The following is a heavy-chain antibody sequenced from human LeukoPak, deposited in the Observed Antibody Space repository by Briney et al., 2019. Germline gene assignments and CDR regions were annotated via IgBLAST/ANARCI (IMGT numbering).Heavy chain of an antibody. D-gene: IGHD3-10*01. V-gene: IGHV4-30-4*01. Sequence: SETLSLTCTVSGGSISSGDYYWSWIRQPPGKGLEWIGYIYYSGSTYYNPSLKSRVTISVDTSKNQFSLKLSSVTAADTAAYYCARDWASMVRGVIAGDWFDPWGQGTLVTVSS. CDR1: GGSISSGDYY. CDR2: IYYSGST. J-gene: IGHJ5*02. CDR3: ARDWASMVRGVIAGDWFDP.